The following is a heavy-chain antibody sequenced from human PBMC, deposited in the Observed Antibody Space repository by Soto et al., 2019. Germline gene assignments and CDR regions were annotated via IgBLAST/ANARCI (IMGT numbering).Heavy chain of an antibody. J-gene: IGHJ1*01. Sequence: QVQLVQSGAEVKKPGASVKVSCKASGYSFTSYDINWVRQATGQGLEWMGWMNPNSGNTGYAQKFQGRVTMTRNTSISTAYMELSSLRSEDTAVYYXARVXXGSSSEDFQHWGQGTLVTVSS. CDR3: ARVXXGSSSEDFQH. V-gene: IGHV1-8*01. CDR1: GYSFTSYD. D-gene: IGHD6-6*01. CDR2: MNPNSGNT.